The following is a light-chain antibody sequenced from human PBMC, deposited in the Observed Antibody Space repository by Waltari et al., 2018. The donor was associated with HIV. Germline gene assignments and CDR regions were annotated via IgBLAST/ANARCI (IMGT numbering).Light chain of an antibody. CDR2: DAS. V-gene: IGKV1-12*01. Sequence: DIQMTQSPSSVSASVGDKVTTSCHATQGISNYLAWYQQKPGTAPHLLMYDASRLQGGVPSRFTGTGSGTDFTLTIINLQPEDFAVYYCQQASSFPHTFGGGTRV. J-gene: IGKJ4*01. CDR1: QGISNY. CDR3: QQASSFPHT.